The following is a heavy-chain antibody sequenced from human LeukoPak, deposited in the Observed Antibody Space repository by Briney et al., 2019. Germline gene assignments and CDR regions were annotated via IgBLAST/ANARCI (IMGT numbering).Heavy chain of an antibody. V-gene: IGHV4-59*12. Sequence: SETLSLTCTVSGGSISSYYWSWIRQPPGKGLEWIGYIYYSGSTNYNPSLKSRVTISVDTSKNQFSLKLSSVTAADTAVYYCARDHSYNSGWTHWYFDLWGRGTLVTVSS. CDR3: ARDHSYNSGWTHWYFDL. CDR1: GGSISSYY. J-gene: IGHJ2*01. D-gene: IGHD6-19*01. CDR2: IYYSGST.